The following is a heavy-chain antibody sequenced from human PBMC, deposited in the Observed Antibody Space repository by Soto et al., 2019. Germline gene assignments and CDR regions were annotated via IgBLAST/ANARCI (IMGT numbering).Heavy chain of an antibody. CDR1: GYTFSTFA. CDR3: ARDRDTYGYGLFDY. CDR2: INAGNGDT. D-gene: IGHD5-18*01. V-gene: IGHV1-3*01. J-gene: IGHJ4*02. Sequence: ASVKVSCKTSGYTFSTFAMHWVRQAPGQRLEWMARINAGNGDTKYSQKFQGRVTITRDSSASTAYMELSSLTSEDTAVYYCARDRDTYGYGLFDYWGQGTMVTVSS.